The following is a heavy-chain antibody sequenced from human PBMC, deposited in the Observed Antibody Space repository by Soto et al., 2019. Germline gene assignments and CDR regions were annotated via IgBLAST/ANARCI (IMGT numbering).Heavy chain of an antibody. Sequence: GGSLRLSCAASGFTFSSYGMHWVRQAPGKGLEWVAVIWYDGSNKYYADSVKGRFTISRDNSKNTLYLQMNNLRAEDAAIYFCAKSGRKFGTSSYYYFDYWGQGTLVTVSS. J-gene: IGHJ4*02. CDR1: GFTFSSYG. D-gene: IGHD3-22*01. CDR2: IWYDGSNK. V-gene: IGHV3-33*06. CDR3: AKSGRKFGTSSYYYFDY.